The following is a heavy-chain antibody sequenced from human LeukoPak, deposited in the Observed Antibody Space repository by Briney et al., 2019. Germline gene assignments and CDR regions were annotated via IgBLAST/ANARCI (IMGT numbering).Heavy chain of an antibody. J-gene: IGHJ4*02. V-gene: IGHV4-61*08. CDR1: GGSISSGGYY. Sequence: PSETLSLTCTVSGGSISSGGYYWSWIRQPPGKGLEWIGYIYYSGSTNYNPSLKSRVTISVDTSKNQFSLKLSSVTAADTAVYYCARTYSSGWYYFDYWGQGTLVTVSS. D-gene: IGHD6-19*01. CDR2: IYYSGST. CDR3: ARTYSSGWYYFDY.